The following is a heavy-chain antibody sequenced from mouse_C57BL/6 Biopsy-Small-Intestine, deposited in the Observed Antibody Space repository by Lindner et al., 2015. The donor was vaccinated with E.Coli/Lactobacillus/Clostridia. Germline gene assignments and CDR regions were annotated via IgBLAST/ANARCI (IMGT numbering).Heavy chain of an antibody. CDR2: IDPYYGDT. CDR3: ARPYSDDGWYYVMDY. Sequence: VQLQESGPELVRPGASVKLSCKASGFSFTAYNMHWVKQSHGKSPEWIGYIDPYYGDTSYNQQFKGKATLTVDKSSSTAYMQLNSLTSDDSAVYYCARPYSDDGWYYVMDYWGQGTSVTVSS. J-gene: IGHJ4*01. V-gene: IGHV1S135*01. CDR1: GFSFTAYN. D-gene: IGHD2-12*01.